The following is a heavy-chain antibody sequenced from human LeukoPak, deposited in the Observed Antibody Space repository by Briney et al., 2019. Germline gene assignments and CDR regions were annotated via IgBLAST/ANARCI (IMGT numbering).Heavy chain of an antibody. Sequence: PGESLRLSCAASGFTVSSSYMSWVRQAPGKGLQWVSAINSGGNTFYADSVKGRFTISRDNAKNSLYLQMNSLRDEDTAVYYCARYYDSTGSFDYWGQGTLVTVSS. D-gene: IGHD3-22*01. J-gene: IGHJ4*02. CDR3: ARYYDSTGSFDY. CDR1: GFTVSSSY. CDR2: INSGGNT. V-gene: IGHV3-53*01.